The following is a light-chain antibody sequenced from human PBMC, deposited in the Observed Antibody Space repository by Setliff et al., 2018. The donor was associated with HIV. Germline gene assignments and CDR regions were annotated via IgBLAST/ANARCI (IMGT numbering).Light chain of an antibody. CDR3: ETFDSSLRAPV. CDR1: SSNIGNNY. V-gene: IGLV1-51*02. Sequence: GTISCSGSSSNIGNNYVSWYQQVPGTAPKLLIFEDNKRPSGIPDRFSVSKSGTSTTLGITGLQTGDEADYYCETFDSSLRAPVFGGGTKVTVL. CDR2: EDN. J-gene: IGLJ3*02.